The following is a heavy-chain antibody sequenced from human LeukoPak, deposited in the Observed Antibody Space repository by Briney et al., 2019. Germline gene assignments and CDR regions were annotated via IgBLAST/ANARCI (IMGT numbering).Heavy chain of an antibody. D-gene: IGHD4-17*01. V-gene: IGHV4-30-4*01. J-gene: IGHJ1*01. CDR1: GGPISSGDYY. CDR2: IYYSGST. Sequence: SETPSLTCTVSGGPISSGDYYWSWIRQPPGKGLEWIGYIYYSGSTYYNPSLKSRVTISVDTSKNQFSLKLSSVTAADTAVYYCARATMTTEYFQHWGQGTLVTVSS. CDR3: ARATMTTEYFQH.